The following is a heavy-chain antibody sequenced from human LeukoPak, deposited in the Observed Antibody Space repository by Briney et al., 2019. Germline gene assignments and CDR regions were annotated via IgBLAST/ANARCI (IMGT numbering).Heavy chain of an antibody. J-gene: IGHJ5*02. CDR3: AKTGYCSSTSCYTAFDP. D-gene: IGHD2-2*02. CDR2: INPNSGGT. V-gene: IGHV1-2*02. Sequence: ASVKVSRKASGYTFTGYYMHWVRQAPGQGLEWMGWINPNSGGTNYAQKFQGRVTMTRDTSISTAYMELSRLRSDDTAVYYCAKTGYCSSTSCYTAFDPWGQGTLVTVSS. CDR1: GYTFTGYY.